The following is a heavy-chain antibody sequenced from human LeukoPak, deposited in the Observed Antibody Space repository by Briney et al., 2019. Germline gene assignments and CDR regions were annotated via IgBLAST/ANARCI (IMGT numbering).Heavy chain of an antibody. V-gene: IGHV3-66*01. J-gene: IGHJ4*02. Sequence: GGTLRLSCAASGFTVGNNYMNWVRQAPGKGLEWVSLIFSHGETSYADSVKGRFTISRDNSKNTLYLQMNGLRVEDTAVYYCARDPPAVSINTYAWGQGTLVTVSS. CDR2: IFSHGET. D-gene: IGHD2-8*01. CDR1: GFTVGNNY. CDR3: ARDPPAVSINTYA.